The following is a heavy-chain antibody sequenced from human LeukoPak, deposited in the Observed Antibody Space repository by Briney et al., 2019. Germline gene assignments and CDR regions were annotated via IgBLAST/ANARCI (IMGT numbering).Heavy chain of an antibody. CDR3: ARSTVTPYYYYYMDV. CDR2: INWNGGST. Sequence: GGSLRLSCAASGSTFDDYGMSWVRQASGKGLEWVSGINWNGGSTGYADSVKGRFTISRDNAKNSLYLQMNSLRAEDTALYYCARSTVTPYYYYYMDVWGKGTTVTVSS. V-gene: IGHV3-20*04. D-gene: IGHD4-11*01. J-gene: IGHJ6*03. CDR1: GSTFDDYG.